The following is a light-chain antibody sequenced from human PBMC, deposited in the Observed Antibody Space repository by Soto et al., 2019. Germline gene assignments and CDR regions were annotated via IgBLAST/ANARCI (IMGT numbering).Light chain of an antibody. CDR3: AAWDDSLSAVV. CDR1: SSNIGSNY. Sequence: VLTQPPSASGTPGQRVTFTCSGSSSNIGSNYVYWYQQLPGTAPKLLIYRNNQRPSGVPDRFSGSKSGTSASLAISGLRSEDEADYYCAAWDDSLSAVVLGGGTKVTVL. CDR2: RNN. J-gene: IGLJ2*01. V-gene: IGLV1-47*01.